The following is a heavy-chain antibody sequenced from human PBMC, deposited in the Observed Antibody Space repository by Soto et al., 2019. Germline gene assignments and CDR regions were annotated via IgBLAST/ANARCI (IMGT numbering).Heavy chain of an antibody. V-gene: IGHV1-18*01. CDR3: ARDLPPVDS. Sequence: QIQLVQSGAEVKKPGASVKVSCKASGYTFSSYHITWVRQAPGQGLEWMGWISAYNGNTNYAQNLQGRITMTTDPSTSTAYMELRSLRSDDTAVYYCARDLPPVDSWGQGTLVTVSS. CDR1: GYTFSSYH. CDR2: ISAYNGNT. J-gene: IGHJ4*02.